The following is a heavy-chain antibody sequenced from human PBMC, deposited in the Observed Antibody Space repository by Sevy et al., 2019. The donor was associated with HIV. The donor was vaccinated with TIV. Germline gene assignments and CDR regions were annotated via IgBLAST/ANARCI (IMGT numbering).Heavy chain of an antibody. V-gene: IGHV4-31*03. CDR1: GGSISSGGYY. D-gene: IGHD1-7*01. CDR2: IYYSGST. CDR3: ARRGTGTSPFDS. Sequence: SETLSLTCTVSGGSISSGGYYWTWIRQHPGKGLEWIGYIYYSGSTYYNPSLKSRVTISVDTSKNQFSLKLSSVTAADTAVYYCARRGTGTSPFDSWGLGTLVTVSS. J-gene: IGHJ4*02.